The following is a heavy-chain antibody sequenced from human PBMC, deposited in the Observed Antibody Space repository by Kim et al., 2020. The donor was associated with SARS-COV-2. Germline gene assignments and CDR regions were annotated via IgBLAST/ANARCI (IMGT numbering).Heavy chain of an antibody. D-gene: IGHD6-13*01. CDR1: GGSISSYY. V-gene: IGHV4-59*01. CDR3: ARGRQQLVY. J-gene: IGHJ4*02. CDR2: IYYSGST. Sequence: SETLSLTCTVSGGSISSYYWSWIRQPPGKGLEWIGYIYYSGSTSYNPSLRSRVTISVDTSKNQFSLKLSSVTAADTAVYYCARGRQQLVYWGQGTLVTVS.